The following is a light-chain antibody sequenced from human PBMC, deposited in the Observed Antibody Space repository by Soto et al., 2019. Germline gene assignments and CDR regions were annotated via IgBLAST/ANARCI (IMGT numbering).Light chain of an antibody. Sequence: QSVLTQPPSVSGAPGQRVTISCTGSSSNIGAGFDVHWYQQLPRTAPKLLIYSNNNRPSGVPDRFSVSRSATSASLAITGLLAADEADYYCQSYDSSLSADVFGTGTKLTVL. CDR1: SSNIGAGFD. V-gene: IGLV1-40*01. J-gene: IGLJ1*01. CDR2: SNN. CDR3: QSYDSSLSADV.